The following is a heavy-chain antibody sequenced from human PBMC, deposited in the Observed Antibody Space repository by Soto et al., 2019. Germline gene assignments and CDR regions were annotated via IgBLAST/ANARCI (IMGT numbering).Heavy chain of an antibody. Sequence: GGSLRLSCAASGFTFSTYAMSWVRQAPGKGLEWVSGVRGSGGGTSYADSVKGRFTISRDNSKNTLYLQINSLRAEDTAVYYCAKHKRDQLLCLKDYWGQGTQVTVTA. CDR2: VRGSGGGT. V-gene: IGHV3-23*01. CDR1: GFTFSTYA. J-gene: IGHJ4*02. CDR3: AKHKRDQLLCLKDY. D-gene: IGHD2-2*01.